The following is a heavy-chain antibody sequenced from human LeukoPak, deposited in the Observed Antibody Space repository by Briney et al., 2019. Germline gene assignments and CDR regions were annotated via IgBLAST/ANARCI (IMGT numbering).Heavy chain of an antibody. CDR2: INPNSGGT. Sequence: ASVKVSCKASGYTFTGYYMHWVRQAPGQGLEWMGWINPNSGGTKYAQKFQGRVTITRNTSISTAYMELSSLRSEDTAVYYCARSMDVWGKGTTVTVSS. CDR3: ARSMDV. J-gene: IGHJ6*03. V-gene: IGHV1-2*02. CDR1: GYTFTGYY.